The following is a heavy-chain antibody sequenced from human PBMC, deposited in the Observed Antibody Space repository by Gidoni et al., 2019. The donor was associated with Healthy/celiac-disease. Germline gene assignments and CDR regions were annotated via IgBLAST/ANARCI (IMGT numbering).Heavy chain of an antibody. Sequence: EVQLVESGGGLVQPGGSLRLSCAASGFTFRSYSMNWVRQAPGKGLEWVSYISSSSSTIYYADSVKGRFTISRDNAKNSLYLQMNSLRDEDTAVYYCARCGGGSYYYYDYGMDVWGQGTTVTVSS. V-gene: IGHV3-48*02. CDR2: ISSSSSTI. CDR1: GFTFRSYS. D-gene: IGHD2-15*01. CDR3: ARCGGGSYYYYDYGMDV. J-gene: IGHJ6*02.